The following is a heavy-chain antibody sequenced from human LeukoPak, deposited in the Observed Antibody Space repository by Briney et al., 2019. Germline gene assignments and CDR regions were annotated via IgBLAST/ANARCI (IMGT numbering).Heavy chain of an antibody. CDR2: IYYSGST. Sequence: SETLSLTCTVSGGSISSYYWSWIRQPPGKGLEWIGYIYYSGSTNYNPSLKSRVTISVDTSKNQFSLKLSSVTAADTAVYYCAREGFGELGIDYWGQGTLVTVSS. CDR1: GGSISSYY. V-gene: IGHV4-59*01. J-gene: IGHJ4*02. D-gene: IGHD3-10*01. CDR3: AREGFGELGIDY.